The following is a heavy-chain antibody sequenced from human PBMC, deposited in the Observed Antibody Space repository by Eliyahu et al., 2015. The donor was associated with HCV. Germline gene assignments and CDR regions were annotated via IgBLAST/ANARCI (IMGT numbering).Heavy chain of an antibody. D-gene: IGHD4-17*01. V-gene: IGHV1-46*03. J-gene: IGHJ6*02. Sequence: QMQLVQSGAEVKKPGASVKVSCKASGYTFTSYYMHWVXQAPGXGLEWMGIINPSGGSTSYAQKFQGRVTMTRDTSTSTVYMELSSLRSEDTAVYYCARAERSGYGDYAGYYYYGMDVWGQGTTVTVSS. CDR3: ARAERSGYGDYAGYYYYGMDV. CDR1: GYTFTSYY. CDR2: INPSGGST.